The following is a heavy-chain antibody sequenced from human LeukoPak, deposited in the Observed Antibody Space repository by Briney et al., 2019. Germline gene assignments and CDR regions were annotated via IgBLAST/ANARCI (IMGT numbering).Heavy chain of an antibody. CDR2: INPNSGGT. J-gene: IGHJ6*02. V-gene: IGHV1-2*06. CDR1: GYTFTGYY. CDR3: ARVWSSWYTGYYYYGMDV. Sequence: ASVKDSCKASGYTFTGYYMHWVRQAPGQGLEWMGRINPNSGGTNYAQKFQGRVTMTRDTSISTAYMELSGLRSDDTAVYYCARVWSSWYTGYYYYGMDVWGQGTTVTVSS. D-gene: IGHD6-13*01.